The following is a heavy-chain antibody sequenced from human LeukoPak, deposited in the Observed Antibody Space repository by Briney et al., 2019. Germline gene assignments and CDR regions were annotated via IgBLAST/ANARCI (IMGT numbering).Heavy chain of an antibody. V-gene: IGHV1-18*04. D-gene: IGHD3-3*01. CDR1: GYTFTSYG. CDR2: ISAYNGNT. J-gene: IGHJ3*02. Sequence: GASVKVSCKAFGYTFTSYGISWVRQAPGQGLGWMGWISAYNGNTNYAQKLQGRVTMTTDTSTSTAYMELRSLRSDDTAVYYCARDRTMGYDLWSGYYWDAFDIWGQGTMVTVSS. CDR3: ARDRTMGYDLWSGYYWDAFDI.